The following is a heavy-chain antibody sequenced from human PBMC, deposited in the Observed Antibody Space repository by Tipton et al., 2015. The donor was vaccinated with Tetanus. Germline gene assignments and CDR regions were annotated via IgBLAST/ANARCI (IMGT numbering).Heavy chain of an antibody. Sequence: SLRLSCAASGFTFSSYAMSWVRQAPGKGLEWVSAISGSGGSTYYADSVKGRFTISRDNSKNTLYLQMNSLRAEDTAVYYCAKDPPGYCSGGSCHDYWGQGTLVTVSS. D-gene: IGHD2-15*01. CDR3: AKDPPGYCSGGSCHDY. J-gene: IGHJ4*02. V-gene: IGHV3-23*01. CDR1: GFTFSSYA. CDR2: ISGSGGST.